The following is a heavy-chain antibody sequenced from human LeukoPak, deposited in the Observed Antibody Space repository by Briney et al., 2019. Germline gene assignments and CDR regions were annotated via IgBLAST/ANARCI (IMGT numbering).Heavy chain of an antibody. CDR1: GFTFSSYW. CDR3: ARDSVIYGY. J-gene: IGHJ4*02. V-gene: IGHV3-7*01. D-gene: IGHD3/OR15-3a*01. Sequence: GGSLRLSCAASGFTFSSYWMSWARQAPGKGLEWVANIKQDGSEKHYVDSVKGRFTVSRDNAKNSLYLQMGSLRAEDTAVYYCARDSVIYGYWGQGTLVTVSS. CDR2: IKQDGSEK.